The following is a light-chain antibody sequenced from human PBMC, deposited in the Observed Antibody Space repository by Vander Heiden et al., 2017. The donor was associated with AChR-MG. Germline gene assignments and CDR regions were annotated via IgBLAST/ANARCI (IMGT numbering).Light chain of an antibody. CDR2: KIS. CDR3: RQAKQYPYT. J-gene: IGKJ2*01. Sequence: DIVLTQTPLSSPVTLGQPASISCRSSHSPVHSDGNTYLSWLHQRPGQPPRLLIYKISNRCSGVPDRFSGSGAGTDFTLKISRVEAEDVGIYYCRQAKQYPYTFGQGTKLEIK. CDR1: HSPVHSDGNTY. V-gene: IGKV2-24*01.